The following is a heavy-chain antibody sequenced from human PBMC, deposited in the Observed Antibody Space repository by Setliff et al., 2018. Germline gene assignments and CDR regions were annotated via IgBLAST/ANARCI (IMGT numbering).Heavy chain of an antibody. CDR3: TKDLTQSDY. CDR1: GFTFSTYG. J-gene: IGHJ4*02. Sequence: GGSLRLSCAASGFTFSTYGMHWVRQAPGKGLEWVAYIWYDGSNKYYVDSVKGRFTVSRDNSKDTLYLQMNSLRPEDTAVYYCTKDLTQSDYWGQGTLVTAPQ. D-gene: IGHD7-27*01. CDR2: IWYDGSNK. V-gene: IGHV3-30*02.